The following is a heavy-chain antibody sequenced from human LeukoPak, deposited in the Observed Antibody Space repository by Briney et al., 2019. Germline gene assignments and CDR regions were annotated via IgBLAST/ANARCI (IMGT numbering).Heavy chain of an antibody. CDR2: ISAHNGNT. D-gene: IGHD5-18*01. Sequence: GASVKVSCKASGYTFTSYGISWVRQAPGQGLEWMGWISAHNGNTNYAQKLQGRVTMTTDTSTSTAYMELRSLRSDDTAVYYCARDRRGYSYGYFDYWGQGTLVTVSS. J-gene: IGHJ4*02. CDR3: ARDRRGYSYGYFDY. CDR1: GYTFTSYG. V-gene: IGHV1-18*01.